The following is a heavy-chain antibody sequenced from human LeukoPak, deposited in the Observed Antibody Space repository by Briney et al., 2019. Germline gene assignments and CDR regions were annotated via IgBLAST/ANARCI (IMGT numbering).Heavy chain of an antibody. Sequence: ASVKVSCKASGYTFTNYGISWVRQAPGQGLEWMGWISAYNGNTNYAQKLQGRVTMTTDTSTSTAYMELRSLRSDDTAVYYCASSITIFGVATLGHYYYMDVWGKGTTVTVSS. CDR2: ISAYNGNT. CDR1: GYTFTNYG. J-gene: IGHJ6*03. V-gene: IGHV1-18*01. D-gene: IGHD3-3*01. CDR3: ASSITIFGVATLGHYYYMDV.